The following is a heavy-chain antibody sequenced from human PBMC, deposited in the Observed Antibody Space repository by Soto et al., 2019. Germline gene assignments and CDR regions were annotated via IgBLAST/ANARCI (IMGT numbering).Heavy chain of an antibody. V-gene: IGHV3-49*04. Sequence: GGSLRLSCKVSGFTFSGFTMSWVRQAPGKGLEWVGLVRSKTYYGTTEYAASVRGRFTISRDDSRGIAYLELNSLKTEDTAVYFCARVAPNLYETHGLPDYWGQGTRVTVSS. D-gene: IGHD3-22*01. CDR1: GFTFSGFT. CDR3: ARVAPNLYETHGLPDY. J-gene: IGHJ4*02. CDR2: VRSKTYYGTT.